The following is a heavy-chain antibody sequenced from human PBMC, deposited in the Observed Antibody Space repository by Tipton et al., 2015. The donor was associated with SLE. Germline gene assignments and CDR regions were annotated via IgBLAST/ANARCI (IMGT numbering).Heavy chain of an antibody. J-gene: IGHJ3*02. CDR1: GYSFTGYY. D-gene: IGHD6-13*01. CDR3: AKVAGYTSSPRTFDI. CDR2: INSNSGGT. V-gene: IGHV1-2*02. Sequence: QLVQSGAEVKKPGASVKVSCKASGYSFTGYYMHWVRQAPGQGLEWMGWINSNSGGTNYAQNFQGRVTMTRDTSISTAYMELSSLRSDDTAVYYCAKVAGYTSSPRTFDIWGQGTMVTVSS.